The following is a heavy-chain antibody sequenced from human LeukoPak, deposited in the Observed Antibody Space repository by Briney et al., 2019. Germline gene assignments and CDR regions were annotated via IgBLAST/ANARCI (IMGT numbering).Heavy chain of an antibody. CDR3: AKRGSHIVVVPAAIGMDV. Sequence: PGGSLRLSCAASGFTFSSYGMHWVRQAPGKGLEWVAFIRYDGSNKYYADSVKGRFTISRDNSKNTLYLQMNSLRAEDTAVYYCAKRGSHIVVVPAAIGMDVWGKGTTVTISS. V-gene: IGHV3-30*02. CDR1: GFTFSSYG. J-gene: IGHJ6*03. CDR2: IRYDGSNK. D-gene: IGHD2-2*01.